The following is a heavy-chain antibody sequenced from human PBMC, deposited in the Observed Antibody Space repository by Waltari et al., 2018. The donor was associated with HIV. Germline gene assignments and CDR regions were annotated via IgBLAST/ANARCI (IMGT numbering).Heavy chain of an antibody. CDR3: ARVLMTTVNY. D-gene: IGHD4-4*01. J-gene: IGHJ4*02. Sequence: EVQLVASGGGLVQPGGSRSLSCAASGCSFSRYWMGWVRKAPGKGLEWVANIKQDGSEKYYVDSVKGRFTISRDNAKNSLYLQMNSLRAEDTAVYYCARVLMTTVNYWGQGTLVTVSS. CDR2: IKQDGSEK. V-gene: IGHV3-7*01. CDR1: GCSFSRYW.